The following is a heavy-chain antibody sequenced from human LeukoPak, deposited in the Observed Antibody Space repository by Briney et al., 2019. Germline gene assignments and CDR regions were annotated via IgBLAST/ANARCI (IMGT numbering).Heavy chain of an antibody. CDR2: ITTSDST. Sequence: GGSLRLSCAASGFTFSSYAMDWIRQTPGKGLEWVSGITTSDSTYYADSVKGRFTISRDNSKNTLFLQINSLTVEDTAVYYCAKPSGDYDHFDYWGQGALVTVSS. V-gene: IGHV3-23*01. D-gene: IGHD4-17*01. CDR1: GFTFSSYA. J-gene: IGHJ4*02. CDR3: AKPSGDYDHFDY.